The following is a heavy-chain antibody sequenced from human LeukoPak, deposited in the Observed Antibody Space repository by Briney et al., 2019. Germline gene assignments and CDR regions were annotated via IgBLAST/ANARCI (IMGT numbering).Heavy chain of an antibody. CDR3: ARDGQWELNAFDI. V-gene: IGHV3-21*01. D-gene: IGHD1-26*01. CDR2: ISSSSSYI. J-gene: IGHJ3*02. Sequence: GGSLRLSCAASGFTFSSYSMNWVRQAPGEGLEWVSSISSSSSYIYYADSVKGRFTISRDNAKNSLYLQMNSLRAEDTAVYYCARDGQWELNAFDIWGQGTMVTVSS. CDR1: GFTFSSYS.